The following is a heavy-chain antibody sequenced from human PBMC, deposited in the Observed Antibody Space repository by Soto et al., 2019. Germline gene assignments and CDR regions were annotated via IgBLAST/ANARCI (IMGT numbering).Heavy chain of an antibody. J-gene: IGHJ4*02. CDR3: ARVYGDYLDY. Sequence: PSETLSLTCTVFGGSISSYYWSRIRQPPGKGLEWIGYIYYSGSTNYNPSLKSRVTISVDTSKNQFSLKLTSVTAADTAVYYCARVYGDYLDYWGQGTLVTVSS. CDR2: IYYSGST. V-gene: IGHV4-59*01. CDR1: GGSISSYY. D-gene: IGHD4-17*01.